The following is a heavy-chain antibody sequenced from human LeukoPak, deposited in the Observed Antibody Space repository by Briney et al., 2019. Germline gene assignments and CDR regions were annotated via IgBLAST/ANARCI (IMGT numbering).Heavy chain of an antibody. J-gene: IGHJ4*02. CDR3: ARGSYSTRYFDS. Sequence: SQTLSLTCTVSGGSISSGSYYWSWIWQPAGTGLEWIGRIYTSGSTNYNPSLKSRVTISVDTSKNQFSLKLSSVTAADTAVYYCARGSYSTRYFDSWGQGTLVTVSS. V-gene: IGHV4-61*02. CDR2: IYTSGST. CDR1: GGSISSGSYY. D-gene: IGHD2-2*01.